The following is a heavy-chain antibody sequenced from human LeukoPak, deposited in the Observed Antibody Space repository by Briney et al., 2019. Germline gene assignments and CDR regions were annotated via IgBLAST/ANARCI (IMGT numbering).Heavy chain of an antibody. CDR2: IYHSGST. Sequence: SETLSLTCTVSGYSISSGYYWGWILQSPGKGLEWIGEIYHSGSTNYNPSLKSRVTISVDKSKNQFSLQLNSMTAADTAVYYCARRPYGGFDVWGQGTLVTVSS. V-gene: IGHV4-38-2*02. CDR1: GYSISSGYY. CDR3: ARRPYGGFDV. D-gene: IGHD3-16*01. J-gene: IGHJ4*02.